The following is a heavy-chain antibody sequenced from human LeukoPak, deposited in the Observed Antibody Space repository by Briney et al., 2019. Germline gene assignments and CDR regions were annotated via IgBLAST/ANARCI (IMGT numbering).Heavy chain of an antibody. CDR2: ISSTGSTI. V-gene: IGHV3-11*04. Sequence: GGSLRLSCAASGFTFSDYYMSWVRQAPGKGLEWVSYISSTGSTIYYADSVKGRFTISRDNAKNSLFLQMNSLRADDTAVYYCARTGGFGDLYYFDHWGQGTLVTVSS. CDR3: ARTGGFGDLYYFDH. J-gene: IGHJ4*02. CDR1: GFTFSDYY. D-gene: IGHD3-10*01.